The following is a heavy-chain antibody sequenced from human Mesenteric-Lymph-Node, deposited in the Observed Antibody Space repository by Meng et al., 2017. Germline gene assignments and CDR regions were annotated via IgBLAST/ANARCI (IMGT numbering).Heavy chain of an antibody. CDR1: GGSISSSKYY. J-gene: IGHJ2*01. CDR3: ARGQKGYFDL. CDR2: IYNSGST. V-gene: IGHV4-30-4*01. Sequence: QVPLQESGPGLVKPSQTLSLTCTVSGGSISSSKYYWSWIRQPPGKGLEWSGHIYNSGSTYYNPSLKSRITISVDTSKNQFSLKLSSVTAADTAVYYCARGQKGYFDLWGRGTLVTVSS.